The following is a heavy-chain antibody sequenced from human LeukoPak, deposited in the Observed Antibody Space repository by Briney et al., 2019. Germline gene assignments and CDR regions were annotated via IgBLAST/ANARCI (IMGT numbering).Heavy chain of an antibody. V-gene: IGHV1-2*02. CDR3: ASYSSSWFRGWFDP. Sequence: ASVKVSCKASGYTFTSYGISWVRQAPGQGLEWMGWINPNSGGTNYAQKFQGRVTMTRDTSISTAYMELSRLRSDDTAVYYCASYSSSWFRGWFDPWGQGTLVTVSS. J-gene: IGHJ5*02. CDR1: GYTFTSYG. CDR2: INPNSGGT. D-gene: IGHD6-13*01.